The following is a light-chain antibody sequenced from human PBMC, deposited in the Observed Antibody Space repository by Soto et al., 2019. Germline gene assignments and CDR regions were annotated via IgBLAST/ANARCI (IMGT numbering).Light chain of an antibody. CDR2: YDN. V-gene: IGLV1-36*01. CDR1: SSNIGKNA. Sequence: QSVATQPPSVSEAPRQRVTISCSGSSSNIGKNAVNWYQQLPGKAPKLLIYYDNLLPSGVSDRFSGSKSDTSASLAISGLQSEDEADYYCAAWDDSLNGVVFGGGTKLTVL. J-gene: IGLJ2*01. CDR3: AAWDDSLNGVV.